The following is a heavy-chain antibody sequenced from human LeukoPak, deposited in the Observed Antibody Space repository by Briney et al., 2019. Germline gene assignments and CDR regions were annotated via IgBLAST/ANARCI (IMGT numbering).Heavy chain of an antibody. CDR2: ISAYNGNT. J-gene: IGHJ6*02. V-gene: IGHV1-18*01. Sequence: ASVKVSCKASGYTFTSYGISWVRQAPGQGLEWMGWISAYNGNTNYAQKLQGRVTMTTDTSTSTAYMEQRSLRSDDTAVYYCARVQDLGYCSSTSCSSNNYYYYGMDVWGQGTTVTVSS. CDR3: ARVQDLGYCSSTSCSSNNYYYYGMDV. D-gene: IGHD2-2*01. CDR1: GYTFTSYG.